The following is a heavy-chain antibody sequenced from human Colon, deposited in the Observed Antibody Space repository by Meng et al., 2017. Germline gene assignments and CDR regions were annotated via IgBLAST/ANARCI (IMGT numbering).Heavy chain of an antibody. CDR3: ARDRVPGKY. CDR1: GGSVSSGTYY. Sequence: QVQLQESGPGLGRPSETSSLTCTFSGGSVSSGTYYWSWIRQPPGKGLEWIGCIYYSGTTNYNPSLKSRVTISVDTSKNQFSLKLSSVTPADTAVYFCARDRVPGKYWGQGTLVTVSS. D-gene: IGHD1-14*01. CDR2: IYYSGTT. J-gene: IGHJ4*02. V-gene: IGHV4-61*01.